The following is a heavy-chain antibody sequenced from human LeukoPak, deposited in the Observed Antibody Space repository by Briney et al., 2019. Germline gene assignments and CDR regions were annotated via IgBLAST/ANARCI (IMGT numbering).Heavy chain of an antibody. Sequence: PSETLSLTCTVSGGSISSSGYYWGWIRQPPGKGLEWIGSVDYTGITSHSPSLKSRVTISVDTSKNQFSLKVSSVTAADTAMYYCARRSMLSFDSWGQGTLVTVSS. CDR2: VDYTGIT. J-gene: IGHJ4*02. D-gene: IGHD2-8*01. CDR3: ARRSMLSFDS. CDR1: GGSISSSGYY. V-gene: IGHV4-39*01.